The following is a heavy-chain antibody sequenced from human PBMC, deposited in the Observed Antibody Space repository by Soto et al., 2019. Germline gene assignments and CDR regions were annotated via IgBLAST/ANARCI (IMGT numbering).Heavy chain of an antibody. CDR3: ARDLRRGTVRYFDL. V-gene: IGHV3-23*01. D-gene: IGHD2-8*02. Sequence: EVQLLESWGGLVQPGGSLRLSCAASGFTFSSYSMSWVRQAPGTGLEGVSTSTTNGGSTYYADAVEGRFTISRDHSKNTLFLQLNSMRAEDTAVYYSARDLRRGTVRYFDLWGRGTLVTVAS. J-gene: IGHJ2*01. CDR1: GFTFSSYS. CDR2: STTNGGST.